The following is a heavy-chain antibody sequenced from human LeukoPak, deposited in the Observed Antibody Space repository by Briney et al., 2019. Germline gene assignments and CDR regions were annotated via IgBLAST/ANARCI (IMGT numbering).Heavy chain of an antibody. CDR1: GGTFSSYA. V-gene: IGHV1-69*13. D-gene: IGHD3-3*01. CDR2: IIPIFGTA. J-gene: IGHJ6*03. CDR3: ASPSITIFGVAPRSLYYYYYMDV. Sequence: SVKVSCKASGGTFSSYAISWVRQAPGQGLEWMGGIIPIFGTANYAQKFQGRVTITADESTSTAYMELSSLRSEDTAVYYCASPSITIFGVAPRSLYYYYYMDVWGKGTTVTVSS.